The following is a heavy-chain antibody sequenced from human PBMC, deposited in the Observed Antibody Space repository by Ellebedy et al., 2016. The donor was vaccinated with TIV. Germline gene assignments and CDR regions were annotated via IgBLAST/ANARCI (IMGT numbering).Heavy chain of an antibody. CDR2: IWYDGSNK. CDR1: GFTFSSYG. D-gene: IGHD4-23*01. J-gene: IGHJ4*02. CDR3: ARVLDYGGHGDY. V-gene: IGHV3-33*01. Sequence: GESLKISCAASGFTFSSYGMHWVRQAPGKGLEWVAVIWYDGSNKYYADSVKGRFTISRDNSENTLYLQMNSLRAEDTAVYYCARVLDYGGHGDYWGQGTLVTVSS.